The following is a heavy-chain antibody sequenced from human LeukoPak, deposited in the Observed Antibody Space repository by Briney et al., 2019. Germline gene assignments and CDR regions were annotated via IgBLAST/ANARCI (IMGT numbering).Heavy chain of an antibody. CDR2: IYTSGST. Sequence: PSETLSLTCTVSGGSISSYYWSWIRQPAGKGLEWIGRIYTSGSTSYNPSLKSRVTMSVDTSKNQFSLKLSSVTAADTAVYYCARGGEVRGVIIPYYFDYWGQGTLVTVSS. CDR3: ARGGEVRGVIIPYYFDY. CDR1: GGSISSYY. J-gene: IGHJ4*02. D-gene: IGHD3-10*01. V-gene: IGHV4-4*07.